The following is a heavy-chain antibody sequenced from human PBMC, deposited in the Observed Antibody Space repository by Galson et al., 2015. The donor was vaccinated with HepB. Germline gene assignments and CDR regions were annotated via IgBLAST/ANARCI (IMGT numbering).Heavy chain of an antibody. V-gene: IGHV5-10-1*01. J-gene: IGHJ6*03. Sequence: QSGAEVKKPGESLRISCKGSGYSFTSYWISWVRQLPGKGLEWMGRIDPSDSYTNYSPSYKGHDTISADKSISTAYLQWSSLKASDTAMYYCARQIRGPYSSSYYYYYYMDVWGKGTTGPVSS. CDR1: GYSFTSYW. CDR2: IDPSDSYT. D-gene: IGHD6-6*01. CDR3: ARQIRGPYSSSYYYYYYMDV.